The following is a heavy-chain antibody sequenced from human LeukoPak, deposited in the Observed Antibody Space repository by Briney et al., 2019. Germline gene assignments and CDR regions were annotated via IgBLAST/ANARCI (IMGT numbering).Heavy chain of an antibody. D-gene: IGHD3-10*01. V-gene: IGHV4-59*12. J-gene: IGHJ5*02. CDR1: GGSMSSYY. CDR2: IYHSGST. Sequence: SETLSLTCSVSGGSMSSYYWSWIRQSPGKGLEWIGYIYHSGSTDYNSSLKSRVTISEDTSKKQFSLKVSSVTAADTAVYYCARGAYYGSGSPTQNWFDPWGQGTPVTVSS. CDR3: ARGAYYGSGSPTQNWFDP.